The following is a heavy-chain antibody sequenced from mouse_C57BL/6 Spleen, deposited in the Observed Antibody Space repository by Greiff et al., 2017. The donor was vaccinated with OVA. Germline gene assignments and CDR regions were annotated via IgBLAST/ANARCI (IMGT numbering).Heavy chain of an antibody. V-gene: IGHV5-6*01. CDR1: GFTFSSYG. CDR3: ARLGYGYDYFDY. CDR2: ISSGGSYT. Sequence: EVKLMESGGDLVKPGGSLKLSCAASGFTFSSYGMSWVRQTPDKRLEWVATISSGGSYTYYPDSVKGRFTISRDNAKNTLYLQMSSLKSEDTAMYYCARLGYGYDYFDYWGQGTTLTVSS. D-gene: IGHD2-2*01. J-gene: IGHJ2*01.